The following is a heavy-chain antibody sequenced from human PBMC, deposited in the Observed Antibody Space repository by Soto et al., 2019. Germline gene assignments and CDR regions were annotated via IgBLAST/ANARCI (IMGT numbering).Heavy chain of an antibody. CDR2: IYYSGST. D-gene: IGHD7-27*01. Sequence: SETLSLTCTVSGGSISNYYWTWIRQPPGKGLEWIGYIYYSGSTNYNPSLKSRVTISVDRSKSQFSLKLSSVTAADTAVYYCARVPGPWGQGTLVTVSS. V-gene: IGHV4-59*12. CDR3: ARVPGP. J-gene: IGHJ5*02. CDR1: GGSISNYY.